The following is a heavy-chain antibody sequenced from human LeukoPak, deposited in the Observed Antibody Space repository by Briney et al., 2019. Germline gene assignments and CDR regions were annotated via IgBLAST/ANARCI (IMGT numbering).Heavy chain of an antibody. D-gene: IGHD5-18*01. CDR1: GDSISSSSYY. CDR2: IYYSGST. J-gene: IGHJ4*02. Sequence: KPSETLSLTCFVSGDSISSSSYYWGWIRQPPGKGLEWIGNIYYSGSTYYNPSLKSRLTISVDTSRNQFSLKLSSVTAADTAVYYCARVDTAMYADYWGQGTLVTVSS. CDR3: ARVDTAMYADY. V-gene: IGHV4-39*01.